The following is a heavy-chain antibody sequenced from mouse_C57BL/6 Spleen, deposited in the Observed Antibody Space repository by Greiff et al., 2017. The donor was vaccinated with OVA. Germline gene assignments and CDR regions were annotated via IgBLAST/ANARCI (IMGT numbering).Heavy chain of an antibody. CDR3: AREVHYYGSSSHYAMDY. CDR1: GYAFSSSW. Sequence: VQLQQSGPELVKPGASVKISCKASGYAFSSSWMNWVKQRPGKGLEWIGRIYPGDGDPTYNGKFKGKATLTADKSSSTAYMQLSSLTSEDSAVYFCAREVHYYGSSSHYAMDYWGQGTSVTVSS. J-gene: IGHJ4*01. D-gene: IGHD1-1*01. CDR2: IYPGDGDP. V-gene: IGHV1-82*01.